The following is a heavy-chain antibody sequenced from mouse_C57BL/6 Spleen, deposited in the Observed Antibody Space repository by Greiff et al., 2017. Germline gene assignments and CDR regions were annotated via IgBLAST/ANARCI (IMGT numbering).Heavy chain of an antibody. CDR2: INTGSGGT. D-gene: IGHD4-1*01. J-gene: IGHJ1*03. CDR3: ARDGTRYFDV. CDR1: GYAFTNYL. Sequence: QVQLQQSGAELVRPGTSVKVSCKASGYAFTNYLIEWVKQRPGQGLEWIGVINTGSGGTNYNEKFKGKATLTADKSSSTAYMQLSSLTSEDSAVYFCARDGTRYFDVWGTGTTVTVS. V-gene: IGHV1-54*01.